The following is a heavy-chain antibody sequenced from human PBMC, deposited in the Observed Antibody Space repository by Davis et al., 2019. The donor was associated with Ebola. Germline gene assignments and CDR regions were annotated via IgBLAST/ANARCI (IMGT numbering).Heavy chain of an antibody. CDR1: GFTFSSYA. D-gene: IGHD6-13*01. CDR3: ARGGGRQQLVPRFDY. CDR2: ISYDGSNK. V-gene: IGHV3-30-3*01. Sequence: PGGSLRLSCAASGFTFSSYAMHWVRQAPGKGLEWVAVISYDGSNKYYADSVKGRFTISRDNSKNTPYLQMNSLRAEDTAVYYCARGGGRQQLVPRFDYWGQGTLVTVSS. J-gene: IGHJ4*02.